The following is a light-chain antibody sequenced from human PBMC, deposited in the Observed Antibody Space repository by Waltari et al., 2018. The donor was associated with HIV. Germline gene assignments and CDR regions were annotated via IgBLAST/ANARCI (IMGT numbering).Light chain of an antibody. V-gene: IGLV1-47*01. CDR3: QTWDTGPWV. CDR2: RNN. Sequence: QSVLTQPPSASGTPGQRVTISCSGSNPNIGSNYVSWYQHLPGTTPKLLIYRNNRLPSGVPDRFSGSKSGTSASLAIRGLRSEDEADYYCQTWDTGPWVFGGGTKLTVL. CDR1: NPNIGSNY. J-gene: IGLJ3*02.